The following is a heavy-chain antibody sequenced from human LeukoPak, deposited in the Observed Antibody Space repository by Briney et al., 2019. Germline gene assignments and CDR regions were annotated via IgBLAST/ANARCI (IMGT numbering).Heavy chain of an antibody. CDR1: GFTFSSNY. Sequence: PGGSLRLSCAASGFTFSSNYMSWVRQAPGKGLEWVSVIYSGGSTYYADSVKGRFTISRDNSKNTLYLQMNSLRAEDTAVYYCARVSIFGELYYYYGMDVWGQGTTVTVSS. CDR3: ARVSIFGELYYYYGMDV. CDR2: IYSGGST. D-gene: IGHD3-3*01. V-gene: IGHV3-66*01. J-gene: IGHJ6*02.